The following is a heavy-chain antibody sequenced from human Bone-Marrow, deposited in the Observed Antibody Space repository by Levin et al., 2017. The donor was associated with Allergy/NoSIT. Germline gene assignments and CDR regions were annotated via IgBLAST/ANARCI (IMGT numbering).Heavy chain of an antibody. J-gene: IGHJ4*02. CDR2: ISGSGGST. D-gene: IGHD1-26*01. CDR3: AKVPQKIVGKYYFDY. Sequence: PGGSLRLSCAASGFTFSSYAMSWVRQAPGKGLEWVSAISGSGGSTYYADSVKGRFTISRDNSKNTLYLQMNSLRAEDTAVYYCAKVPQKIVGKYYFDYWGQGTLVTVSS. V-gene: IGHV3-23*01. CDR1: GFTFSSYA.